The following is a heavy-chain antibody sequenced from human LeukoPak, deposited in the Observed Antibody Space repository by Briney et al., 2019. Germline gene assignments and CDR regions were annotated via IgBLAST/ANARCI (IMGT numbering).Heavy chain of an antibody. CDR2: IYYSGST. D-gene: IGHD4-23*01. J-gene: IGHJ4*02. V-gene: IGHV4-39*01. Sequence: SETLSLTCTVSGGSISSSSYYWGWIRQPPGKGLEWIGSIYYSGSTYYNPSLKSRVTISVDTSKNQFSLKLSSVTAADTAVYYCARHDVLNYGGNSEGYFDYWGQGTLVTVSS. CDR1: GGSISSSSYY. CDR3: ARHDVLNYGGNSEGYFDY.